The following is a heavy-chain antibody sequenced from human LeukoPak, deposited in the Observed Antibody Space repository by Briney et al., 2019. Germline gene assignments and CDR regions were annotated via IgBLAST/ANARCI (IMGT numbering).Heavy chain of an antibody. CDR1: GYTFTSYD. J-gene: IGHJ4*02. CDR2: MNPNSGNT. Sequence: EASVKVSCKASGYTFTSYDINWVRPATGQGLEWMGWMNPNSGNTGYAQKFQGRVTMTRNTSISTAYMELSSLRSEDTAEYYCARGDEIQLWPKLPYFDYWGQGTLVTVSS. D-gene: IGHD5-18*01. CDR3: ARGDEIQLWPKLPYFDY. V-gene: IGHV1-8*01.